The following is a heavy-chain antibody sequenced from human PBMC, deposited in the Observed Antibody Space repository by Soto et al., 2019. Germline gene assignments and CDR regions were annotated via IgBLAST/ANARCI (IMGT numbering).Heavy chain of an antibody. Sequence: SVKVSCKASGFTFPSSAMQWVRQARGQRLEWIGWIVVGSGNTNYAQKFQERVTITRDMSTSTAYMELSSLRSEDTAVYYCAADRRDYDILTGYYGPVEYYYWGQGTLVTVSS. CDR1: GFTFPSSA. CDR2: IVVGSGNT. J-gene: IGHJ4*02. D-gene: IGHD3-9*01. V-gene: IGHV1-58*02. CDR3: AADRRDYDILTGYYGPVEYYY.